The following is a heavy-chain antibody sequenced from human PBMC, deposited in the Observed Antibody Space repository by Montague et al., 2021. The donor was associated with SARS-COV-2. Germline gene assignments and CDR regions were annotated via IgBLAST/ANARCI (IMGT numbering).Heavy chain of an antibody. CDR1: GFTFRSYS. Sequence: SLRLSCAASGFTFRSYSMNWVRQAPGKGLEWVSCISSGSSYKYYADSVKGRFTIFRDNAKNSLYLQMNSLRAEDTAVYYCARDGLANYYYSCGYEGNFDIWGQGTLVTVSS. D-gene: IGHD3-22*01. CDR2: ISSGSSYK. J-gene: IGHJ4*01. CDR3: ARDGLANYYYSCGYEGNFDI. V-gene: IGHV3-21*01.